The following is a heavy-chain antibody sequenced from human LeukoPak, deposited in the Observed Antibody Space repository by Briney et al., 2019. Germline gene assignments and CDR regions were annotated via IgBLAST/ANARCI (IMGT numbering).Heavy chain of an antibody. V-gene: IGHV3-74*01. D-gene: IGHD5-24*01. J-gene: IGHJ4*02. Sequence: GGPLRLSCAASGFTFNTYIMHWVRQAPGKGLVWVSRIDTDGKTTTYADSVKGRFTISRDNAKNMLYLQMNSLRVEDTAVYYCVRDKDGYNFWGQGTLVSVSS. CDR1: GFTFNTYI. CDR3: VRDKDGYNF. CDR2: IDTDGKTT.